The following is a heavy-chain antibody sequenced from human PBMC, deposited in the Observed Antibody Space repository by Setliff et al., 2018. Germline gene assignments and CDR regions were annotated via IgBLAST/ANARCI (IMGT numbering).Heavy chain of an antibody. CDR3: ARAQSWSGGPYYFDN. V-gene: IGHV1-8*02. CDR2: MNPNSGNT. D-gene: IGHD3-3*01. Sequence: PSVKVSCKASGYTFTSYDINWVRQATGQGLEWMGWMNPNSGNTGYAQKFQGRVTMTRNTSISTAYMDLSSLRFEDTAVYYCARAQSWSGGPYYFDNWGQGTRVTVSS. J-gene: IGHJ4*02. CDR1: GYTFTSYD.